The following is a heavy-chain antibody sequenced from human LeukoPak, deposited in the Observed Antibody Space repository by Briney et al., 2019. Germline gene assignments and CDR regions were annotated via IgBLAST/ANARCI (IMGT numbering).Heavy chain of an antibody. J-gene: IGHJ4*02. Sequence: GGSLRLSCAASGFTFSSYAMNWVRQAPGKGLQWVSSISSSGSTIYYADSVKGRFTISRDNAKNSLYLQMNSLRDEDTAVYYCAGGLRYFDWLLPNFEYWGQGTLVTVSS. CDR3: AGGLRYFDWLLPNFEY. CDR1: GFTFSSYA. CDR2: ISSSGSTI. D-gene: IGHD3-9*01. V-gene: IGHV3-48*02.